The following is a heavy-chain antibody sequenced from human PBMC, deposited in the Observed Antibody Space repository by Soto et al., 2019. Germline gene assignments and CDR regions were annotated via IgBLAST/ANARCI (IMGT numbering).Heavy chain of an antibody. CDR2: ISYDGSNE. D-gene: IGHD1-26*01. V-gene: IGHV3-30*18. Sequence: QVQLVESGGGVVQPGRSLRLSCAASGFTFSSYGMHWVRQAPGKGLEWVAVISYDGSNEYYADSVKGRFTISRDNSKDTLDLKMASLRAEDTAVYYCAKDAGGSSSFDYWGQGTLVTVSS. CDR1: GFTFSSYG. J-gene: IGHJ4*02. CDR3: AKDAGGSSSFDY.